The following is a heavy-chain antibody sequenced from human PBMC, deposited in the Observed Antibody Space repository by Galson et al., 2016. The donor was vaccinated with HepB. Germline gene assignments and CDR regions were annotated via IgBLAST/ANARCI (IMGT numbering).Heavy chain of an antibody. J-gene: IGHJ4*02. V-gene: IGHV1-46*01. CDR1: GYSFTTSY. Sequence: SVKVSCKASGYSFTTSYMHWVRQAPGQGLEWMGMINPNGGRTRYPQKFQGRVTMTRDTSTSTVYMDLNSLRSEDTAMYYCARVGNYVPMFFEYFGQGTLVTVSS. D-gene: IGHD1-7*01. CDR3: ARVGNYVPMFFEY. CDR2: INPNGGRT.